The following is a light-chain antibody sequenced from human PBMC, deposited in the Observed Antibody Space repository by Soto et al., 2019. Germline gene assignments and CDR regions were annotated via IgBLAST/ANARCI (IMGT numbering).Light chain of an antibody. J-gene: IGKJ5*01. CDR3: QQTYSRPVT. V-gene: IGKV1-39*01. CDR1: QPISSY. Sequence: DIEITQSPSALSACVGDKATPTPRASQPISSYLNWYQHKPGEAPRLLIYFISRLQSGAPSRFSGSGSGKDFTLTIDSPQPEDTATYYCQQTYSRPVTFGQGTRLEIK. CDR2: FIS.